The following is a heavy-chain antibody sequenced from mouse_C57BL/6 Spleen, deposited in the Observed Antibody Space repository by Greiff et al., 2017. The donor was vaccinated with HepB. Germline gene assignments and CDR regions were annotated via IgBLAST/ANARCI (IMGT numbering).Heavy chain of an antibody. CDR1: GFNIKDDY. J-gene: IGHJ2*01. Sequence: EVQLQQSGAELVRPGASVKLSCTASGFNIKDDYMHWVKQRPEQGLEWIGWIDPENGDTEYASKFQGKATITADTSSNTAYLQRSSLTSEDTAVYYCTTDYYGSSYFDYWGQGTTLTVSS. D-gene: IGHD1-1*01. V-gene: IGHV14-4*01. CDR3: TTDYYGSSYFDY. CDR2: IDPENGDT.